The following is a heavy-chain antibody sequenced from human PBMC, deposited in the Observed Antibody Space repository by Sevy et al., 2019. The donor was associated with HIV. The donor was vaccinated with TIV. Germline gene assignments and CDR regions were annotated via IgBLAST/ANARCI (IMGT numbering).Heavy chain of an antibody. CDR1: GFTFSIYA. Sequence: GGSLRLSCAASGFTFSIYAMSWVRQAPGKGLEWVSGRSGSGGSTYYADSVKGRFTISRDNSKNTLYLQMNSLRAEDTAVYYCAKDQGDYVWGTFRDYWGQGTLVTVSS. V-gene: IGHV3-23*01. CDR3: AKDQGDYVWGTFRDY. CDR2: RSGSGGST. D-gene: IGHD3-16*02. J-gene: IGHJ4*02.